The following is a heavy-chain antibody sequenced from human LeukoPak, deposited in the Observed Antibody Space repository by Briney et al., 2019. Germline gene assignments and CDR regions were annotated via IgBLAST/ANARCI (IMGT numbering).Heavy chain of an antibody. CDR3: AKSEGYYFYYGMDV. V-gene: IGHV3-23*01. CDR2: IGDSRSNT. Sequence: GGSLRLSCAASGFTFSSYAMSWVRQAPGKGLEWVSAIGDSRSNTYYADSVKGRFTISRDNSKNTLYLQMNSLRAEDTAVYYCAKSEGYYFYYGMDVWGRGTTVTVSS. J-gene: IGHJ6*02. CDR1: GFTFSSYA.